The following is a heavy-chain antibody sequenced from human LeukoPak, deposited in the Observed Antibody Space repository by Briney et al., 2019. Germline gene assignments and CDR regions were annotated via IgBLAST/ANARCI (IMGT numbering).Heavy chain of an antibody. CDR3: ARVEEYREDFDY. D-gene: IGHD1-1*01. V-gene: IGHV6-1*01. J-gene: IGHJ4*02. CDR2: TYYRSKWYN. CDR1: GDSVSSNSAA. Sequence: SQTLSLTCAISGDSVSSNSAAWNWIRQSPSRGLEWLGRTYYRSKWYNDYAVSVKSRITINPDTSKNQFSLKLSSVTAADTAVYYCARVEEYREDFDYWGQGTLVTVSS.